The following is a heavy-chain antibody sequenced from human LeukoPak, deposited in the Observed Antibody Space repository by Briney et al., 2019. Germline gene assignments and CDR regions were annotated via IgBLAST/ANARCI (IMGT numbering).Heavy chain of an antibody. D-gene: IGHD6-13*01. J-gene: IGHJ3*02. CDR1: GFSLSTSGVG. CDR2: IYWNDDK. CDR3: AHRRRAGSWYPDAFDI. Sequence: SGPTLVKPTQTLTLTCTFSGFSLSTSGVGVGWIRWPPGKALEWLALIYWNDDKRYSPSLKSRLTITKDTSKNQVILTMTNMDPVDTATYYCAHRRRAGSWYPDAFDIWGQGTMVTVSS. V-gene: IGHV2-5*01.